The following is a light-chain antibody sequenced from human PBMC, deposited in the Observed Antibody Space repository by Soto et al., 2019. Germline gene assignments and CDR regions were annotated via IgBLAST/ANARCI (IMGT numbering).Light chain of an antibody. J-gene: IGKJ2*01. V-gene: IGKV1-5*01. CDR3: QQYNHYSSST. CDR1: QGISKW. Sequence: DIQLTQSPSTLSASVGDRVTITCRASQGISKWLAWYQHKPGKAPNLLIFDASRLHSGVPSRFNASGSGTEFTLTIDGLQPDDFATYYCQQYNHYSSSTFGQGTKVE. CDR2: DAS.